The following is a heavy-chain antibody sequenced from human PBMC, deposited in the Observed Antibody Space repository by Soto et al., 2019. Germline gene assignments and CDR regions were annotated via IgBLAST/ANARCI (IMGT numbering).Heavy chain of an antibody. CDR2: TSGRGGGT. J-gene: IGHJ6*02. V-gene: IGHV3-23*01. CDR1: GFSFSTYA. D-gene: IGHD1-26*01. CDR3: AKVCLGARTITDYYYYGLDV. Sequence: GGSLRLSCAASGFSFSTYAITWVRQAPGKGLEWVSATSGRGGGTYYADSVRGRFTISRDNSTNTLYLHIKNLRAQDTAVYYFAKVCLGARTITDYYYYGLDVWGQGTTVTVSS.